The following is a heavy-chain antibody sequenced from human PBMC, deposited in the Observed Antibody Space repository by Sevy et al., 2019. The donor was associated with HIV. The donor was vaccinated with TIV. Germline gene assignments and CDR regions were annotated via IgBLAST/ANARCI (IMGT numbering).Heavy chain of an antibody. CDR2: IKQDMSEK. V-gene: IGHV3-7*03. D-gene: IGHD3-22*01. CDR3: ARAQQVTMLVVIGGLYFDF. Sequence: GGSLRLSCAASGFTFSSYWMTWVRQAPGKGLEWVANIKQDMSEKYYANSVKGRFTISRDNARNSLYLQMESLRAQDTAVYYCARAQQVTMLVVIGGLYFDFWGQGTLVTVSS. J-gene: IGHJ4*02. CDR1: GFTFSSYW.